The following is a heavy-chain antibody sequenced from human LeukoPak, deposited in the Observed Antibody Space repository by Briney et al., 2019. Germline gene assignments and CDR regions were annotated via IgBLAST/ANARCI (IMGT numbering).Heavy chain of an antibody. Sequence: PGGSLRLSCEASGFTFSTAWMSWVRQAPGKGLEWVGRIKSQPDDGTTDYVAPVKGRFIISRDDSKSTLYLQMNSLKTEDTAVYYCTTAWAGSYYGDYWGQGTLVTVSA. V-gene: IGHV3-15*01. CDR2: IKSQPDDGTT. CDR1: GFTFSTAW. J-gene: IGHJ4*02. CDR3: TTAWAGSYYGDY. D-gene: IGHD3-10*01.